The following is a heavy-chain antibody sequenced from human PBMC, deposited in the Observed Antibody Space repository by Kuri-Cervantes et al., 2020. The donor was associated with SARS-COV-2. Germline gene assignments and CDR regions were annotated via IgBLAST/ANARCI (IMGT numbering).Heavy chain of an antibody. CDR1: GFTFGSYG. CDR2: IWYDGSNK. D-gene: IGHD1-7*01. Sequence: GESLKISCAASGFTFGSYGMHWVRQAPGKGLEWVAVIWYDGSNKYYADSVKGRFTISRDNSKNTLYLQMNSLRAEDTAVYYCARCSGITGTDFYYYYGMDVWGQGTTVTVSS. CDR3: ARCSGITGTDFYYYYGMDV. J-gene: IGHJ6*02. V-gene: IGHV3-33*01.